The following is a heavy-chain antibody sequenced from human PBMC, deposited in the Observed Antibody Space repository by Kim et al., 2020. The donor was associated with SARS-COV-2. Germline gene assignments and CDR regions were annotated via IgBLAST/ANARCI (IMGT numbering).Heavy chain of an antibody. V-gene: IGHV4-39*07. D-gene: IGHD6-19*01. CDR3: ARAHWGQWLAPFDY. J-gene: IGHJ4*02. Sequence: NPSLKSRVTRSVDTSKNQFSLKLSSVTAADTAVYYCARAHWGQWLAPFDYWGQGTLVTVSS.